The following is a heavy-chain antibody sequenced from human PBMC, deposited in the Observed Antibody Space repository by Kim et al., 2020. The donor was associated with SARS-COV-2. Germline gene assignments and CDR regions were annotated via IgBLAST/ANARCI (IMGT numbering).Heavy chain of an antibody. CDR1: GFTFSNYD. J-gene: IGHJ6*02. D-gene: IGHD2-15*01. Sequence: GGSLRLSCTASGFTFSNYDMTWVRLAPGKGLEYVAHMGINSYYADSMKGRFTSSRDNSKSTLYLQMSSLIPEDTGVYFCARRDCSSGTCYGSGLDVWGQGTTVTVSS. V-gene: IGHV3-23*01. CDR2: MGINS. CDR3: ARRDCSSGTCYGSGLDV.